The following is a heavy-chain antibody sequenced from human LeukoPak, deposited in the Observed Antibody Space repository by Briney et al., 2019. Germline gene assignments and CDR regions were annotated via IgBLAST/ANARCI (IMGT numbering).Heavy chain of an antibody. CDR3: ARRPIAVAGTGAFDI. CDR2: IYYSGST. D-gene: IGHD6-19*01. J-gene: IGHJ3*02. CDR1: GGSISSSSYY. Sequence: PSETLSLTCTVSGGSISSSSYYWGWIRQPPGKVLVWIGSIYYSGSTYYNPSLKSRVTISVDTSKNQFSLKLSSVTAADTAVYYCARRPIAVAGTGAFDIWGQGTMVTVSS. V-gene: IGHV4-39*01.